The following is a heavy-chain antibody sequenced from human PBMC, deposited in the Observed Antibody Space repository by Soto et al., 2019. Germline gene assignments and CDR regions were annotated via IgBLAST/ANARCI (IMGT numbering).Heavy chain of an antibody. Sequence: QLQLQESGSRLVKPLQTLSLTCAVSGGSISSGGYSWSWIRQPPGKGLEWIGYIYHSGSTYYNPSLKSRVTISVDRSKSQFSLKLSSVTAADTAVYYCASRLTVVGGMDVWGQGTTVTVSS. J-gene: IGHJ6*02. CDR1: GGSISSGGYS. D-gene: IGHD2-15*01. CDR3: ASRLTVVGGMDV. CDR2: IYHSGST. V-gene: IGHV4-30-2*01.